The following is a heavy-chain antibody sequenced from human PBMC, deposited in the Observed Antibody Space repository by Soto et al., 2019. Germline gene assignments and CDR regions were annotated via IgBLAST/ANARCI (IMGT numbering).Heavy chain of an antibody. CDR1: GGSISRYF. Sequence: LSLTCTVSGGSISRYFWSWIRQSPGKGLEWIGYIFYTGSTTYNPSLKSRVTISIDTSKNQFSLKLSSLTAADTAVYYCAHFSDLEWFDPWGQGTLVPVSS. J-gene: IGHJ5*02. CDR2: IFYTGST. D-gene: IGHD2-21*01. V-gene: IGHV4-59*01. CDR3: AHFSDLEWFDP.